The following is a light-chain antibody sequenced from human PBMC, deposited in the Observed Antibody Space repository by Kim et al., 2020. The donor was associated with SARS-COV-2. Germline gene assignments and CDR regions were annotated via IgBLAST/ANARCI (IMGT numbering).Light chain of an antibody. Sequence: EIVLTQSPGTLSLSPGERATLSCRASHRISSVYLAWYQQKPGRGPRLLFYGASSRATGIPDRFSGSGSGTDFTLTIGRLEPEDFAVYYCQQYGSSPYTFGQGTKLEI. CDR2: GAS. V-gene: IGKV3-20*01. CDR1: HRISSVY. J-gene: IGKJ2*01. CDR3: QQYGSSPYT.